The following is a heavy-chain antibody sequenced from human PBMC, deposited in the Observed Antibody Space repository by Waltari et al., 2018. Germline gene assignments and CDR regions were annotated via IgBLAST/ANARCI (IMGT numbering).Heavy chain of an antibody. CDR3: ATYRWLGY. CDR1: GFICSTYW. D-gene: IGHD3-10*01. Sequence: EVRLVESGGGLVQPGGSLRPSCAVSGFICSTYWMTWVRQGLGKGLGWVAKINFDGSAKHYVESVKGRFTISRDTAKSSLFLQMNSLGADETAVYYCATYRWLGYWGQGPLVTVSS. CDR2: INFDGSAK. V-gene: IGHV3-7*03. J-gene: IGHJ4*02.